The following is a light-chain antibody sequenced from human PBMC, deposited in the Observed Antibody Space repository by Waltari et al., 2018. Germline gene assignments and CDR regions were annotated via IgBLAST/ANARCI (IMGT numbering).Light chain of an antibody. CDR1: QSITSG. CDR3: QQFVGYPYT. V-gene: IGKV1-5*03. CDR2: EAS. J-gene: IGKJ2*01. Sequence: DIQLTHSPPTLAASLGDRVPITCRASQSITSGLAWYQKKPGRAPKLLIYEASNLVTGVPSRFSGTGSGTVFTLTISSLEPDDFATYYCQQFVGYPYTFGQGTKVETK.